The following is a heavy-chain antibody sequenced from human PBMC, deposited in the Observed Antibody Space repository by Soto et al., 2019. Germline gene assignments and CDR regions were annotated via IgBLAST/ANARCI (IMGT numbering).Heavy chain of an antibody. V-gene: IGHV3-30*04. D-gene: IGHD2-15*01. J-gene: IGHJ5*02. CDR1: GFTFSSYA. Sequence: GGSLRLSCAASGFTFSSYAMHWVRQAPGKGLEWVAVISYDGSNKYYADSVKGRFTISRDNSKNTLYLQMNSLRDEDTAVYYCARALPRYCSGGSCYNWFDPWGQGTLVTVSS. CDR3: ARALPRYCSGGSCYNWFDP. CDR2: ISYDGSNK.